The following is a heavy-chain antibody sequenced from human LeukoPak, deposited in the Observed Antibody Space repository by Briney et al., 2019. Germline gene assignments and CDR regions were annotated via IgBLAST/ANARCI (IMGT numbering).Heavy chain of an antibody. CDR3: ARAYGDLNTFER. Sequence: PSETLSLTCTVSGGAINTYYWNWIRQPPGKGLEWIGYIYKSGSTNYSPSLKSRVTLSVDTSRNHISLNLTSVTAADTAVYYCARAYGDLNTFERWGQGTMVTVSS. J-gene: IGHJ3*01. V-gene: IGHV4-59*01. CDR2: IYKSGST. CDR1: GGAINTYY. D-gene: IGHD4-17*01.